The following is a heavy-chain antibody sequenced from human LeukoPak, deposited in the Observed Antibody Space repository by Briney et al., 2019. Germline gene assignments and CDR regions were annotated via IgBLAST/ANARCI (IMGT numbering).Heavy chain of an antibody. V-gene: IGHV1-24*01. CDR3: ATIWFGELRRDY. CDR1: GYTLTELS. CDR2: FDPEDGET. J-gene: IGHJ4*02. Sequence: ASVKVSCKVSGYTLTELSMHWVRQAPGKGLEWMGGFDPEDGETIYAQKFQGRVTMTEDTSTDTAYMELSSLRSEDTAVYYCATIWFGELRRDYWGQGTLVTVSS. D-gene: IGHD3-10*01.